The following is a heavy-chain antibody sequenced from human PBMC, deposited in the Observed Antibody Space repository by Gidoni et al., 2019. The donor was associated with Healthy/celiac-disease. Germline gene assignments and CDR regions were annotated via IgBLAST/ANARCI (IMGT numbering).Heavy chain of an antibody. CDR1: GGSFSGYY. CDR3: ARGRGNSSYRAKTNNWFDP. J-gene: IGHJ5*02. Sequence: QVQLQQWGAGLLKPSETLSLTCAVYGGSFSGYYWSWIRQPPGKGLEWIGEINHSGSTNYNPSLKSRVTISVDTSKNQFSLKLSSVTAADTAVYYCARGRGNSSYRAKTNNWFDPWGQGTLVTVSS. CDR2: INHSGST. D-gene: IGHD6-13*01. V-gene: IGHV4-34*01.